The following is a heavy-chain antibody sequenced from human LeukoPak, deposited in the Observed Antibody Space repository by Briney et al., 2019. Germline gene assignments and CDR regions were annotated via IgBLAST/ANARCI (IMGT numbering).Heavy chain of an antibody. CDR1: GFTFSSYA. D-gene: IGHD5-12*01. Sequence: PGGSLRLSCAASGFTFSSYAMHWVRQAPGKGLEYVSAISSNGGSTYYANSVKGRFTISRDNSKNTLYLQMGSLRAEDMAVYYCARGSGGYSGYDSFVVAFDIWGQGTMVTVSS. V-gene: IGHV3-64*01. CDR2: ISSNGGST. J-gene: IGHJ3*02. CDR3: ARGSGGYSGYDSFVVAFDI.